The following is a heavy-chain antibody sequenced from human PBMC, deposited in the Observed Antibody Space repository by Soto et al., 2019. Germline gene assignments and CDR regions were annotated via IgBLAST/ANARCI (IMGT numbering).Heavy chain of an antibody. J-gene: IGHJ5*02. CDR3: ARGHCSSNSCHNWFDP. CDR2: TYFRSKWYN. CDR1: GDSVSSNSAA. Sequence: QVQLQQSGPGLLKPSQTLSLTCAISGDSVSSNSAAWNWIRQSPSRGLEWLGRTYFRSKWYNDYAVSVRSRITINPDTSKNQFSLQLNSVTPEDTAVYYCARGHCSSNSCHNWFDPWGQGTLVTVSS. D-gene: IGHD2-2*01. V-gene: IGHV6-1*01.